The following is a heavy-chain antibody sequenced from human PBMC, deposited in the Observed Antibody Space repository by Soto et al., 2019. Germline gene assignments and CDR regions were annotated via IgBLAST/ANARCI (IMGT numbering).Heavy chain of an antibody. Sequence: SVKVSCKASGYTFTSYGISWVRQAPVQGLEWMGWISAYNGNTNYAQKLQGRVTMTTDTSTSTAYMELRSLRSDDTAVYYCARDKGANVLRYFDWLTYYFDYWGQGTLVTVSS. CDR2: ISAYNGNT. CDR1: GYTFTSYG. V-gene: IGHV1-18*01. D-gene: IGHD3-9*01. J-gene: IGHJ4*02. CDR3: ARDKGANVLRYFDWLTYYFDY.